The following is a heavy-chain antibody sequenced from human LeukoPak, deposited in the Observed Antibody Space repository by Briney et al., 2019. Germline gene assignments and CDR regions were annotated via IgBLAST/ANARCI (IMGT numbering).Heavy chain of an antibody. V-gene: IGHV3-48*01. Sequence: GGSLRLSCAASGFTLSSYSMNWVRQAPGKGLEWITYSSFSGDITYYADSVRGRFTTSRDNGKNSLYLQMNSLRVDDTAVYYCARDLGATGEPDYWGQGTLVTVSS. CDR3: ARDLGATGEPDY. D-gene: IGHD7-27*01. J-gene: IGHJ4*02. CDR2: SSFSGDIT. CDR1: GFTLSSYS.